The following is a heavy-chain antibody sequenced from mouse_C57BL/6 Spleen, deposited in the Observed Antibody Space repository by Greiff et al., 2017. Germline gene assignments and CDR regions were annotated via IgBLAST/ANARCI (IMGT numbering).Heavy chain of an antibody. V-gene: IGHV1-82*01. Sequence: QVQLKESGPELVKPGASVKISCKASGYAFSSSWMNWVKQRPGKGLEWIGRIYPGDGDTNYNGKFKGKATLTADKSSSTAYMQLSSLTSEDSAVYFCARLPFTTVVATRYFDVWGTGTTVTVSS. D-gene: IGHD1-1*01. J-gene: IGHJ1*03. CDR2: IYPGDGDT. CDR1: GYAFSSSW. CDR3: ARLPFTTVVATRYFDV.